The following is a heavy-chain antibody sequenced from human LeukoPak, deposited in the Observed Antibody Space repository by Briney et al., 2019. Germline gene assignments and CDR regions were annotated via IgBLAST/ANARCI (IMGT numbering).Heavy chain of an antibody. D-gene: IGHD3-22*01. V-gene: IGHV3-9*01. J-gene: IGHJ4*02. CDR1: GFTFDDYA. CDR2: ISWNSGSI. CDR3: ARVEYDSSGYLDY. Sequence: PGGSLRLSCAASGFTFDDYAMYWVRQAPEKGLEWVSGISWNSGSIGYADSVKGRFTISRDNTKNSLYLQMNSLRAEDTAVYYCARVEYDSSGYLDYWGQGTLVTVSS.